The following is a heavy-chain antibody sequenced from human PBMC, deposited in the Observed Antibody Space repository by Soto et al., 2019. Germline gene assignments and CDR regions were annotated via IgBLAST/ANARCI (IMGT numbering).Heavy chain of an antibody. CDR3: AREVVTETTLGYFDY. CDR2: IIPFLGTP. V-gene: IGHV1-69*01. Sequence: QVHLVQSGAEVKKSGSSVRVSCTASGGTFNNDAISWLRQAPGQGLEWLGRIIPFLGTPDYSQNFRGRLTIIADESTGTAYMDLRSLRSDDTAVYYCAREVVTETTLGYFDYWGQGTLVTVSS. CDR1: GGTFNNDA. D-gene: IGHD2-21*02. J-gene: IGHJ4*02.